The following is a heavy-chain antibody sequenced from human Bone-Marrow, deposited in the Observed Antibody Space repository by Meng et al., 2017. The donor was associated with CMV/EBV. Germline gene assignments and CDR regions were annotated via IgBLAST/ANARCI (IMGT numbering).Heavy chain of an antibody. D-gene: IGHD3-3*01. CDR2: ISSSSSYI. Sequence: GESLKISCAASGFTFSSYSMNWVRQAPGKGLEWVSSISSSSSYIYYADSVKGRFTISRDNAKKSLYLQMNSLRAEDTAVYFCARDRKAQAYDFWTTYYTFYYYGMDVWGQGTTVTVSS. J-gene: IGHJ6*02. CDR1: GFTFSSYS. CDR3: ARDRKAQAYDFWTTYYTFYYYGMDV. V-gene: IGHV3-21*01.